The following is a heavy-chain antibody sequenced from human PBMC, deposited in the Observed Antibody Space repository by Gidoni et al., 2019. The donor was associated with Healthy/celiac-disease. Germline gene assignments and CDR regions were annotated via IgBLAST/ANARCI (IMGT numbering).Heavy chain of an antibody. J-gene: IGHJ4*02. CDR1: GFTFSDYY. D-gene: IGHD3-16*02. CDR2: SSSSGSTI. V-gene: IGHV3-11*01. Sequence: QVQLVESGGGLVKPGGSLRLSCAASGFTFSDYYMSWIRQAPGKGLEWVSYSSSSGSTIYYADSGKGRFTIARDNDKNSLYLQMNSLRAEDTAVYYCAREVWPYDYIWGSYRPTYYFDYWGQGTLVTVSS. CDR3: AREVWPYDYIWGSYRPTYYFDY.